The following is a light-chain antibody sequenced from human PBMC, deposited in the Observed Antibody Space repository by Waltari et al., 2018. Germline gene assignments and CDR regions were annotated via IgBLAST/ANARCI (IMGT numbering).Light chain of an antibody. CDR3: QKYGSLPAT. J-gene: IGKJ1*01. Sequence: PGERATLSCRASPRVSRYLAWDQQKPGQAPRLLIYDTSIRATGVPDRFGGSGSGTDFSLTISRLEPEDFAVYYCQKYGSLPATFGQGTKVQMK. CDR1: PRVSRY. CDR2: DTS. V-gene: IGKV3-20*01.